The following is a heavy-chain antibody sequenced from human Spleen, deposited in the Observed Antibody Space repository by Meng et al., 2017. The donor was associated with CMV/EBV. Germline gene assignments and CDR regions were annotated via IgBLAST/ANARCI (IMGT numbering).Heavy chain of an antibody. CDR2: MSTNSGGT. CDR3: ARKAGANGRGFDY. V-gene: IGHV1-2*02. Sequence: CRTSGYTFTGYCVHWVRQAPGQGLEWMGLMSTNSGGTHYTQKFQGRVTMTRDTSINTVFLELTSLTSDDTAVYYCARKAGANGRGFDYWGQGTLVTVSS. CDR1: GYTFTGYC. D-gene: IGHD1-26*01. J-gene: IGHJ4*02.